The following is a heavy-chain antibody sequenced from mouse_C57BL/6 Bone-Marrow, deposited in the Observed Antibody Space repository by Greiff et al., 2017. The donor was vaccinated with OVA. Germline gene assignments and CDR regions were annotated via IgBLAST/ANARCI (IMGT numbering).Heavy chain of an antibody. V-gene: IGHV5-6*02. D-gene: IGHD2-10*01. CDR1: GFTFSSYG. Sequence: EVKLEESGGDLVKPGGSLKLSCAASGFTFSSYGMSWVRQTPDKRLEWVATISSGGSCTYYPDSVTGRFTFSSDNAKKALSQQMSSMKSEDTAMYYCARLLQDWWGQGTTLTVSS. J-gene: IGHJ2*01. CDR3: ARLLQDW. CDR2: ISSGGSCT.